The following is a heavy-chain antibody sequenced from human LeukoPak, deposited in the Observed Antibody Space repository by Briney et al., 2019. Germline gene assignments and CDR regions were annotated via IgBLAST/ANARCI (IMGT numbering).Heavy chain of an antibody. CDR2: MNPNSGNT. J-gene: IGHJ1*01. V-gene: IGHV1-8*02. D-gene: IGHD6-13*01. Sequence: ASVKVSCKTSGGTFSSEAFIWVRQATGQGLEWMGWMNPNSGNTGYAQKFQGRVTMTRNTSISTAYMELSSLRSEDTAVYYCARAGGSSSWYGDFQHWGQGTLVTVSS. CDR3: ARAGGSSSWYGDFQH. CDR1: GGTFSSEA.